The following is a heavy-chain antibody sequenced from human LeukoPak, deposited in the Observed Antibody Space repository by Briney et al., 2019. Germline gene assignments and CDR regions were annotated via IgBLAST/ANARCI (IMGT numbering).Heavy chain of an antibody. CDR1: GFTFSSYA. CDR3: ARARYSNYALYYFDY. J-gene: IGHJ4*02. D-gene: IGHD4-11*01. V-gene: IGHV3-23*01. CDR2: ISGSGGST. Sequence: GGSLRLSCGASGFTFSSYAMSWVRQAPRKGVEWVSAISGSGGSTYYADSVKGRFTISRDNSKNTLYLQMNSLRAEDTAVYYCARARYSNYALYYFDYWAREPWSPSPQ.